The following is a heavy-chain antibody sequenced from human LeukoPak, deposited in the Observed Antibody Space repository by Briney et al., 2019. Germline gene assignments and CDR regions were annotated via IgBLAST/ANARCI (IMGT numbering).Heavy chain of an antibody. CDR1: GGSISSSSYC. CDR3: AKDPTWGAFDI. D-gene: IGHD1-26*01. Sequence: SETLSLTCTVSGGSISSSSYCWGWIRQPPGKGLELIVSIYYSASTYYNPSLKSRVTISVDTSKNQFSLKLSSVTAAETAVYSCAKDPTWGAFDIWGQGTMVTVSS. CDR2: IYYSAST. J-gene: IGHJ3*02. V-gene: IGHV4-39*07.